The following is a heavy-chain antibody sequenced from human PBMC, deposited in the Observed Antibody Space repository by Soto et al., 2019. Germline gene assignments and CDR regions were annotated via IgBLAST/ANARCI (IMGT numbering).Heavy chain of an antibody. D-gene: IGHD3-22*01. CDR2: ISHSGTT. CDR1: GGSISSGGYS. V-gene: IGHV4-30-2*01. Sequence: QLQLQESGSGLVKPSQTLSLTCAVSGGSISSGGYSWSWIRQPPGKGLEWIGYISHSGTTHYNPSRKSLVTISVDRYKNQFSLKVTSVTAADTAVYYCARTGWYYDSSGYKKEYYLDYWGQGTLVTVSS. J-gene: IGHJ4*02. CDR3: ARTGWYYDSSGYKKEYYLDY.